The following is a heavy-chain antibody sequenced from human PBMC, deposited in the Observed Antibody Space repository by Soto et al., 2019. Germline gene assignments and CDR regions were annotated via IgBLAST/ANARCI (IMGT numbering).Heavy chain of an antibody. Sequence: RSLRLSCAASRFTSSSYSMTSVLQAPGKGLEWVSSISSSSSYIYYADSVQGRFTISRDNAKNSLYLQMNSLRAEDTAVYYCARERGGSSSWPFDYWGQGTLVTVSS. CDR1: RFTSSSYS. CDR3: ARERGGSSSWPFDY. V-gene: IGHV3-21*01. J-gene: IGHJ4*02. D-gene: IGHD6-13*01. CDR2: ISSSSSYI.